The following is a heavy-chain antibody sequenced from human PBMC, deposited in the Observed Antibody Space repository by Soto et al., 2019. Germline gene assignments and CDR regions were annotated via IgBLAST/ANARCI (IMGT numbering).Heavy chain of an antibody. V-gene: IGHV4-34*01. J-gene: IGHJ4*02. Sequence: QVQLQQWGAGLLKPSETLSLTCAVYGGSFSGYYWTWIRQPPGTGLEWIGEINHSGSTNYNPSLKSRVTISVDTSKNQCSLQLTSVTAADTAVYYCARDKITGLFGYWGQGTLVTVSS. CDR1: GGSFSGYY. CDR3: ARDKITGLFGY. CDR2: INHSGST. D-gene: IGHD2-8*02.